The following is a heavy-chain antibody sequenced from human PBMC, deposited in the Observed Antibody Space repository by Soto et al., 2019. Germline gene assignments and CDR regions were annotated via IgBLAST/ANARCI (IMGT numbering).Heavy chain of an antibody. V-gene: IGHV3-33*01. D-gene: IGHD1-7*01. J-gene: IGHJ6*02. CDR2: IWYDGSNK. CDR3: ARDMGWNSSSFYYYYGMDV. Sequence: GSLRLSCAASGFTFSSYGMHWVRQAPGKGLEWVAVIWYDGSNKYYADSVKGRFTISRDNSKNTLYLQMNSLRAEDTAVYYCARDMGWNSSSFYYYYGMDVWGQGTTVTVSS. CDR1: GFTFSSYG.